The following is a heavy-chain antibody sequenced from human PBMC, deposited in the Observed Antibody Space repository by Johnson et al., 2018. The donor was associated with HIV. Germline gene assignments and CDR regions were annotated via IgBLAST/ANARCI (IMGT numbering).Heavy chain of an antibody. J-gene: IGHJ3*02. Sequence: VQLVESGGGLVQPGGSLRLSCAASGFTFSGYWMSWVRQAPGPGLEWVANIKQDVSHKYYVDSVKGRFTISSHHAKNSLYLQMNSLRAEETAVYYCARDQEWELRLTWGGDPFDIWGQGTMVTVSS. CDR3: ARDQEWELRLTWGGDPFDI. CDR1: GFTFSGYW. V-gene: IGHV3-7*01. CDR2: IKQDVSHK. D-gene: IGHD1-26*01.